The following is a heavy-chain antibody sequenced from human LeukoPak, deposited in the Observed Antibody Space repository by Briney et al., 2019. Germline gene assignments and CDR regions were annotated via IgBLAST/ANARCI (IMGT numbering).Heavy chain of an antibody. D-gene: IGHD2-15*01. J-gene: IGHJ6*03. CDR3: ARVLCSGGSCYYYYYMDV. V-gene: IGHV1-69*01. CDR1: GGTFSSYA. Sequence: SVKVSCKASGGTFSSYAISWVRQAPGQGLDWMGGIIPIFGTANYAQKFQGRVTITADESTSTAYMELSSLRSEDTAVYYCARVLCSGGSCYYYYYMDVWGKGTTVTVSS. CDR2: IIPIFGTA.